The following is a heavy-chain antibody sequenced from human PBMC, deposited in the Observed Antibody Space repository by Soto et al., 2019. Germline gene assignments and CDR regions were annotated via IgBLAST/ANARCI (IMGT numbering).Heavy chain of an antibody. V-gene: IGHV3-23*01. CDR3: ANPVGMPRCTNGVCTNDY. D-gene: IGHD2-8*01. J-gene: IGHJ4*02. CDR2: ISGSGGST. Sequence: GGALRLSCAASGFTFSRYAMSWVRQAPGKGLEWVSAISGSGGSTYYADSVKGRFTISRDNSKNTLYLQMNSLRAEDTAVYYCANPVGMPRCTNGVCTNDYWGQGTLVTVSS. CDR1: GFTFSRYA.